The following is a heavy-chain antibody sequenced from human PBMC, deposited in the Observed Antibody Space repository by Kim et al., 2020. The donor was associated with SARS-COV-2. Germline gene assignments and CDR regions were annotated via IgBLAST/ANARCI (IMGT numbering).Heavy chain of an antibody. CDR1: GFTFSSYS. D-gene: IGHD6-13*01. Sequence: GGSLRLSCAASGFTFSSYSMNWVRQAPGKGLEWVSSISSSSSYIYYADSVKGRFTISRDNAKNSLYLQMNSLRAEDTAVYYCARAAGIAAAGTAAFDIWGQGTMVTVSS. CDR2: ISSSSSYI. V-gene: IGHV3-21*01. CDR3: ARAAGIAAAGTAAFDI. J-gene: IGHJ3*02.